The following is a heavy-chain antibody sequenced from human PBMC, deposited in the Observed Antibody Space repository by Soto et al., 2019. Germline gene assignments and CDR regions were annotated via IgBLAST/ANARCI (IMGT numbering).Heavy chain of an antibody. CDR3: ARHDWLDP. CDR2: FYNPGFI. V-gene: IGHV3-53*01. CDR1: GFSVSVDS. Sequence: EVQLVESGGGLIQPGGSLRLSCAASGFSVSVDSMIWVRQGPGKGLEWVPLFYNPGFINYPDYVKGRFTISRDNSKTTLYLQMNRLRAEDTAVYFCARHDWLDPWGQGTRVTVSS. J-gene: IGHJ5*02.